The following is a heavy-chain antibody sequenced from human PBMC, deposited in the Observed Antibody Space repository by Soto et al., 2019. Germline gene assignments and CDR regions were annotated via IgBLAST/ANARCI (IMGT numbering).Heavy chain of an antibody. J-gene: IGHJ5*02. CDR2: ISGSGGST. CDR1: GFTVSSNS. V-gene: IGHV3-23*01. D-gene: IGHD6-19*01. Sequence: PGGSLRLSCAASGFTVSSNSMSWVRQAPGKGLEWVSAISGSGGSTYYADSVKGRLTISRDNSKNTLYLQMNSLRAEDTAVYYCAKAAYSSGWMFDPWGQGTLVTVSS. CDR3: AKAAYSSGWMFDP.